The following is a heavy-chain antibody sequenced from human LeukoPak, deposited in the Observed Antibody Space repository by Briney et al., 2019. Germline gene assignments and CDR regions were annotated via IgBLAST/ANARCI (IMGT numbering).Heavy chain of an antibody. CDR3: AKGLTYYYDTSGFDY. CDR2: ISGSGGSK. CDR1: GFTFSSYG. Sequence: GGSLRLSCAASGFTFSSYGMHWVRQAPGKGLEWVSTISGSGGSKFYADSVKGRFTISRDNSKNTLYLQMNSLRAEDTAVYYCAKGLTYYYDTSGFDYWGQGTLVTVSS. D-gene: IGHD3-22*01. V-gene: IGHV3-23*01. J-gene: IGHJ4*02.